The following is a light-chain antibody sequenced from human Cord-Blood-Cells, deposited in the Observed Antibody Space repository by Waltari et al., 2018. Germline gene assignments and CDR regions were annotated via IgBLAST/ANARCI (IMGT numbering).Light chain of an antibody. CDR1: CSDVGRYNL. V-gene: IGLV2-23*02. CDR3: CSYTGSSTLV. J-gene: IGLJ2*01. Sequence: QSALTQRASVSGSPGQSITIPRTGTCSDVGRYNLLSWYPQHPGKAPKLMIYEVSKRPSGVSDRFSGSKSGNTASMTISGLQAEDEADYYCCSYTGSSTLVFGGGTKLTVL. CDR2: EVS.